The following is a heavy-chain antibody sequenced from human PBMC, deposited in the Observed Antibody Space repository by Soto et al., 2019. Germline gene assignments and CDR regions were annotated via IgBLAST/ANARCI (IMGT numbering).Heavy chain of an antibody. CDR3: ARAGYSGYDFLSIAAAGPFDY. J-gene: IGHJ4*02. V-gene: IGHV3-30-3*01. D-gene: IGHD6-13*01. Sequence: PGGSLRLSCAASGFTFSSYAMHWVRQAPGKGLEWVAVISYDGSNKYYADSVKGRFTISRDNSKNTLYLQMNSLRAEDTAVYYCARAGYSGYDFLSIAAAGPFDYWGQGTLVTVSS. CDR1: GFTFSSYA. CDR2: ISYDGSNK.